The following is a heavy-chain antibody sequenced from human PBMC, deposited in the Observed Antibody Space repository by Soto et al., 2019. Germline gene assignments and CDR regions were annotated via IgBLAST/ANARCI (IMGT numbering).Heavy chain of an antibody. D-gene: IGHD3-3*01. Sequence: GGSLRLSCAASGFTFSSYAMSWVRQAPGKGLEWVSAISGSGGSTYYADSVKGRFTISRDNSKNTLYLQMNSLRAEDTAVYYCAKDKNSITIFGVVPGWFDPWGQGTLVTVSS. J-gene: IGHJ5*02. CDR1: GFTFSSYA. CDR2: ISGSGGST. V-gene: IGHV3-23*01. CDR3: AKDKNSITIFGVVPGWFDP.